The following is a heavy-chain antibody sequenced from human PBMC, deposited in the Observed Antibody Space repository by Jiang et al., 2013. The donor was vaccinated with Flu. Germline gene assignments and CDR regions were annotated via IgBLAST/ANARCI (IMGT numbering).Heavy chain of an antibody. V-gene: IGHV1-2*02. CDR3: ARDLALEGLITLVRGVIDDY. J-gene: IGHJ4*02. D-gene: IGHD3-10*01. Sequence: GAEVKKPGASVKVSCKASGYTFTGYYLHWVRQAPGQGLEWMGWINPNSGGTNYAQSFQGRVTMTRDTSISTAYMELSRLRSDDTAVYYCARDLALEGLITLVRGVIDDYWGQGTLVTVSS. CDR1: GYTFTGYY. CDR2: INPNSGGT.